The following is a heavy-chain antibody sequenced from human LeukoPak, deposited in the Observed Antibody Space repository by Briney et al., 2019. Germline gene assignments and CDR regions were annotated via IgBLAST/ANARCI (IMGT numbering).Heavy chain of an antibody. CDR2: IYYSGST. V-gene: IGHV4-30-4*08. D-gene: IGHD2-2*01. CDR3: ARKRRGYCSSTSCYEEDDY. J-gene: IGHJ4*02. Sequence: SQTLSLTCTVSGGSISSGDYYWSWIRQPPGKGLEWIGYIYYSGSTYYNPSLKSRVTISVDTSKNQFSLKLSSVTAADTAVYYCARKRRGYCSSTSCYEEDDYWGQGTLVTVSS. CDR1: GGSISSGDYY.